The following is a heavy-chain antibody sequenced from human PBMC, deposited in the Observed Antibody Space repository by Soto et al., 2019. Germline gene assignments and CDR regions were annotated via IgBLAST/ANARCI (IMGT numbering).Heavy chain of an antibody. J-gene: IGHJ2*01. Sequence: EVQLVESGGDVGRPGGSLSLSCTASGFKFDDYAMSWVRQVPGKGLEWVSGINWNGDSTNYADSVRGRFTISRDNASNSLFLLMKSLRAEDTAFYYCARDMNDSGYFDLWGRGTLVTVSS. V-gene: IGHV3-20*04. CDR1: GFKFDDYA. D-gene: IGHD1-1*01. CDR2: INWNGDST. CDR3: ARDMNDSGYFDL.